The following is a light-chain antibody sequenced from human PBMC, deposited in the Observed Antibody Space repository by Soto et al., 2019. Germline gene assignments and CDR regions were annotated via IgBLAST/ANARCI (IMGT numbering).Light chain of an antibody. CDR3: QQYGSSPRT. Sequence: EIVLTQSPGTLSLSPGERATLSCRASQSIRSNYVAWYQQKPGQGPRLLIYGASSRATGIPDRFSGSGSGIDFTLIISRLEPEDFEMYYCQQYGSSPRTFGQGTKVDIK. V-gene: IGKV3-20*01. CDR2: GAS. J-gene: IGKJ1*01. CDR1: QSIRSNY.